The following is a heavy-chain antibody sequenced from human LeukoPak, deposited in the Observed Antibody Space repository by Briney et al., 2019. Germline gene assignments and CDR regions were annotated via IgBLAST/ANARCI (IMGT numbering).Heavy chain of an antibody. V-gene: IGHV4-4*07. CDR1: GGSISSYY. CDR2: IYSSGFT. D-gene: IGHD2-8*02. Sequence: SETLSLTCTVSGGSISSYYWSRIRQPAGKGLEWIGRIYSSGFTNYKPSLKSRVTISIDTSKNQFSLELSSVTAADTAIYYCARAVDTGGYQHKGFGPWGQGTLVTVSS. J-gene: IGHJ5*02. CDR3: ARAVDTGGYQHKGFGP.